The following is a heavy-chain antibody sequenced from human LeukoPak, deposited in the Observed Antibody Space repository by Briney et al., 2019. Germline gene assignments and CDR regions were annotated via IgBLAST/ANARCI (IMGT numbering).Heavy chain of an antibody. CDR1: GGTFSSYA. J-gene: IGHJ4*02. V-gene: IGHV1-69*05. CDR3: ASGYCSSTSRYALDY. CDR2: IIPIFGTA. D-gene: IGHD2-2*01. Sequence: ASVKVSCKASGGTFSSYAISWVRQAPGQGLELMGGIIPIFGTANYAQKFQGRVTITTDESTSTAYMELSSLRSEDTAVYYCASGYCSSTSRYALDYWGQGTLVTVSS.